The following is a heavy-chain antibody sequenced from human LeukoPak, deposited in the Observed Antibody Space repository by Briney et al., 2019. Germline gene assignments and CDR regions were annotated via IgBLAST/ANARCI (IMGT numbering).Heavy chain of an antibody. CDR1: GYTFTGYY. CDR3: ARDRGSYSSRRYYFDY. J-gene: IGHJ4*02. D-gene: IGHD1-26*01. V-gene: IGHV1-2*02. Sequence: ASVKVSCKASGYTFTGYYMHWVRRAPGQGLEWMGWINPNSGGTNYAQKFQGRVTMTRDTSISTAYMELSRLRSDDTAVYYCARDRGSYSSRRYYFDYWGQGTLVTVSS. CDR2: INPNSGGT.